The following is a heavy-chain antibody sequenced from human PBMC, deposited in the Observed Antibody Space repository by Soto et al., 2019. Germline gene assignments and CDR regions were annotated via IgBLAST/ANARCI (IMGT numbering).Heavy chain of an antibody. CDR1: GYTFTSYG. CDR2: ISAYNGNT. V-gene: IGHV1-18*01. J-gene: IGHJ3*02. CDR3: AVGPYYYDSSGYSVAFDI. D-gene: IGHD3-22*01. Sequence: QVQLVQSGAEVKKPGASVKVSCKASGYTFTSYGISWVRQAPGQGLEWMGWISAYNGNTNYAQKLQGRVTMTTNTSTSTAYMELRSLRSDDTAVYYCAVGPYYYDSSGYSVAFDIWGQGTMVTVSS.